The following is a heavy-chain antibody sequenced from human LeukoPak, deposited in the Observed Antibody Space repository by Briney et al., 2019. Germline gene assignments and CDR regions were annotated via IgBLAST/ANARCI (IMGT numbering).Heavy chain of an antibody. D-gene: IGHD6-13*01. V-gene: IGHV3-30*03. CDR1: GFTFSSYG. J-gene: IGHJ6*02. Sequence: GGSLRLSCAASGFTFSSYGMHWVRQAPGKGLEWVAVISYDGSNKYYADSVKGRFTISRDNSKNTLYLQMNSLRAEDTAVYYCARGGRRIAAAGSYYYHGMDVWGQGTTVTVSS. CDR2: ISYDGSNK. CDR3: ARGGRRIAAAGSYYYHGMDV.